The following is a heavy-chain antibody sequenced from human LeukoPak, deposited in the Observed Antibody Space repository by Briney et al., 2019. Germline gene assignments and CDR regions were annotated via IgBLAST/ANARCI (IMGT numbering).Heavy chain of an antibody. D-gene: IGHD3-10*01. CDR1: GGSFSNYY. V-gene: IGHV4-34*01. CDR2: IYHTGST. Sequence: PSETLSLTCAVYGGSFSNYYWSWIRQPPGKGLEWIGDIYHTGSTTYNPSLKRRVTISVDTSKNQFSLKLSSVTAADTAIYYCARAPSSPYYYGSGSRGFDYWGQGTLVTVSS. CDR3: ARAPSSPYYYGSGSRGFDY. J-gene: IGHJ4*02.